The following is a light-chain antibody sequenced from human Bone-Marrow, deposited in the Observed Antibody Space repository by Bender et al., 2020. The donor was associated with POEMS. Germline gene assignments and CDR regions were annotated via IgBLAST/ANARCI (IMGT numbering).Light chain of an antibody. V-gene: IGLV1-44*01. CDR1: NSNIGTNA. Sequence: QSVLTQPPSASGTPGQRVTISCSGSNSNIGTNAVNWYQQFPGTAPKLLIYSGNQRPSGVPDRFYAFKSVTSASLAISGLQSEDEADYYCAAWDAGLSGGVFGGGTKLTVL. CDR3: AAWDAGLSGGV. CDR2: SGN. J-gene: IGLJ3*02.